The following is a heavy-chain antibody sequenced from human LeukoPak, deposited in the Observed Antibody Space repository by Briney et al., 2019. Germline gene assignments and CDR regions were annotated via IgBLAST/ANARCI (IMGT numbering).Heavy chain of an antibody. V-gene: IGHV3-23*01. D-gene: IGHD6-19*01. CDR3: AKARLAVADYYYGMDV. CDR1: GFIFSNYA. Sequence: PGGSLRLSCAASGFIFSNYAMSWVRQTPARGLEWVSAISGSGGSTYYADSVKGRFTISRDNSRNTLYLQMNSLRAEDTAVYYCAKARLAVADYYYGMDVWGQGTTVTVSS. CDR2: ISGSGGST. J-gene: IGHJ6*02.